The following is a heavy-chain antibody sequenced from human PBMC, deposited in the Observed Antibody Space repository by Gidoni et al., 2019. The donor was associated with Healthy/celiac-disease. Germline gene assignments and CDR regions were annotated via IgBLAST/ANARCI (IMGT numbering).Heavy chain of an antibody. V-gene: IGHV1-8*01. CDR2: MNPNSGNT. D-gene: IGHD3-22*01. Sequence: QVQLVQSGAAVKKPGASVKVSCRPPGYPFTSYDPNWLRKATGQGLEWMGWMNPNSGNTGYAQKFQGRVTMTRNTSISTAYMELSSLRSEDTAVYYCARAPHYYDSSGYSIYYYYYGMDVWGQGTTVTVSS. CDR1: GYPFTSYD. CDR3: ARAPHYYDSSGYSIYYYYYGMDV. J-gene: IGHJ6*02.